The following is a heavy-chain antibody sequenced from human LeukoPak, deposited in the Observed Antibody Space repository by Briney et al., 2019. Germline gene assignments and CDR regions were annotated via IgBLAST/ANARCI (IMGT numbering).Heavy chain of an antibody. J-gene: IGHJ4*02. CDR1: GGSISSSSYY. D-gene: IGHD3-22*01. V-gene: IGHV4-39*01. Sequence: SETLSLTCTVSGGSISSSSYYWAWIRQPPGKGLEWIGSIHYSGSTYYNPSLQSRVTISIDTSKNQFSLKLRFVTAADTAVYYCARHPSITMIVVVPSYYFDYWGQGTLVTVSS. CDR3: ARHPSITMIVVVPSYYFDY. CDR2: IHYSGST.